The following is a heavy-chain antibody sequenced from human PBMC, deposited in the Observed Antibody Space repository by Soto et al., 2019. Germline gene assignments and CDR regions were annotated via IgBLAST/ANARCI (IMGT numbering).Heavy chain of an antibody. CDR3: ARDGSGSYYDWFDP. Sequence: SETLSLTCTVSGGSISSGGYYWSWIRQHPGKGLEWIGYIYYSGSTYYNPSLKSRVTISVDTSKNQFSLKLSSVTAADTAVYYCARDGSGSYYDWFDPWGQGTLVTVSS. CDR1: GGSISSGGYY. J-gene: IGHJ5*02. CDR2: IYYSGST. V-gene: IGHV4-31*03. D-gene: IGHD3-10*01.